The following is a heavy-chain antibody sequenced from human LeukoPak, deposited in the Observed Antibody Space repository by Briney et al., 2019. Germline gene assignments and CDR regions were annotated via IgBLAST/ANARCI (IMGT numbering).Heavy chain of an antibody. J-gene: IGHJ4*02. CDR3: ARCLVGRELLRPFDH. V-gene: IGHV3-20*04. CDR1: GFTFDDYG. CDR2: INWNGGST. Sequence: GGSLRLSCAASGFTFDDYGMSWVRQAPGKGLEWVSGINWNGGSTGYADSVKGRFTISRDNAKNSLYLQMNSLRAEDTALYYCARCLVGRELLRPFDHWGQGTLVTVSS. D-gene: IGHD1-26*01.